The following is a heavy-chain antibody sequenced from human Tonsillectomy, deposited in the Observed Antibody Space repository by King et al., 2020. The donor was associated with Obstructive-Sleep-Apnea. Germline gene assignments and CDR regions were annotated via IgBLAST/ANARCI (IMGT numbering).Heavy chain of an antibody. V-gene: IGHV3-9*01. CDR3: AKASAAVAGLGYFDL. CDR1: GFNFDDYA. J-gene: IGHJ2*01. D-gene: IGHD6-19*01. Sequence: VQLVASGGGLVQPGRSLRLSCAASGFNFDDYAMHWVRQAPGKGLEWGSGISWSSGSLCYEDSVKGRFTISRDNAKNSLYLQMKSLRPEDTALYYCAKASAAVAGLGYFDLWGRGTLVTVSS. CDR2: ISWSSGSL.